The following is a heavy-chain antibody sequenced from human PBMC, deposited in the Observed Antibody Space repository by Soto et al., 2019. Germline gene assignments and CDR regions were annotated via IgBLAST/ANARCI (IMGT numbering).Heavy chain of an antibody. Sequence: PGLSCAASVFTFNNAWINCVLQAPGKGLEWVGRIKSKTNDGTTDYAAPVNGRFTISRDDSKNTLYLQMNSLKTEDTAVYYCLANGAYVQFWGPGTLVTVSS. V-gene: IGHV3-15*07. CDR3: LANGAYVQF. D-gene: IGHD4-17*01. CDR1: VFTFNNAW. J-gene: IGHJ4*02. CDR2: IKSKTNDGTT.